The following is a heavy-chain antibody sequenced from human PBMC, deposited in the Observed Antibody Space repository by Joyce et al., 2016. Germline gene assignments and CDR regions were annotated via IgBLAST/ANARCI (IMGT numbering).Heavy chain of an antibody. CDR2: IGHPGNA. J-gene: IGHJ4*02. CDR1: SISISAGSY. V-gene: IGHV4-38-2*02. CDR3: VREPHYGDYPPDY. Sequence: QVQLQESGPGLVKASETLSLTCAVSSISISAGSYWGWVRQSPEKGLEWIGAIGHPGNAWYNASLKRRVTMSLDTSKNQFSLRLRSVTAADTAMYYCVREPHYGDYPPDYWGQGTLVTASS. D-gene: IGHD4-17*01.